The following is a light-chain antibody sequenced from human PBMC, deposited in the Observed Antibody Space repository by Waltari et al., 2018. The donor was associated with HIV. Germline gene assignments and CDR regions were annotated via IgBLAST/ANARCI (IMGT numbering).Light chain of an antibody. CDR2: GNS. Sequence: SYVLTQPPSVSVAPGQTASIPCGGNNIGSVHWYQQKPGQAPVMVVYGNSGRPSGIPERFSGCNSGNTATLTISGVEAGDEADYYCQVWDSNADHLVVFGGGTKLTV. J-gene: IGLJ2*01. CDR3: QVWDSNADHLVV. V-gene: IGLV3-21*02. CDR1: NIGS.